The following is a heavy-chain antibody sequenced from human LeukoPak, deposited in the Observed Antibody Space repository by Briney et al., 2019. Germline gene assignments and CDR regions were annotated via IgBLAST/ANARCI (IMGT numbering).Heavy chain of an antibody. CDR1: GFTFSSYS. J-gene: IGHJ4*02. D-gene: IGHD4-17*01. CDR3: ARRPRRGDYNLDFDY. V-gene: IGHV3-21*01. CDR2: ISSSSSYI. Sequence: GGSLRLSCAASGFTFSSYSMNWVRQAPGKGLEWVSSISSSSSYIYYADSVKGRFTISRDNAKKSLYLQMNSLRAEDTAVYYCARRPRRGDYNLDFDYWGQGTLVTVYS.